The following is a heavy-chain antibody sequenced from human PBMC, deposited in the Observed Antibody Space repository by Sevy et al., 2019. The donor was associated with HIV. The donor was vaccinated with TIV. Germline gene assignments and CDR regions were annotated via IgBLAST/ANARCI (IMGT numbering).Heavy chain of an antibody. V-gene: IGHV1-46*01. D-gene: IGHD3-22*01. J-gene: IGHJ5*02. CDR1: GYSFTSYF. CDR2: INPSGGST. Sequence: ASVKVSCKASGYSFTSYFVCWVRQAPGQGLEWMGMINPSGGSTSSAQKFQGRVTMTRDTSTSTVYMELSSLRSEDTAVYYCARGSGGYTGWFDPWGQGTLVTVSS. CDR3: ARGSGGYTGWFDP.